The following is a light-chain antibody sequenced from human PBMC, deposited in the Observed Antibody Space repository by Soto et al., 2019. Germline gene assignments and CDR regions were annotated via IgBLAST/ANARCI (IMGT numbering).Light chain of an antibody. CDR3: AAWDDSLNGLYV. CDR1: SSNIGSNS. V-gene: IGLV1-44*01. J-gene: IGLJ1*01. Sequence: QPVLPQPPSASGTPGQRVTISCSGSSSNIGSNSVNWYQQLPGTAPKLLIYSDNQRPSGVPDRFSGSKSGTSASLAISGLQSEDEADYYCAAWDDSLNGLYVFGTGTKVTVL. CDR2: SDN.